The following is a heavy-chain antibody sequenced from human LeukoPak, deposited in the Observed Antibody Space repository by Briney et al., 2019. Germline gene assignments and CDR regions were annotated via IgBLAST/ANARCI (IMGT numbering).Heavy chain of an antibody. Sequence: GGSLRLSCAASGFTFSSYWMHWVRQAPGKGLVWVSRINSDGSSTSYADSVKGRFTISRDNAKSTLYLQMNSLRAEDTAAYYCARSGSYGLFDYWGQGTLVTVSS. CDR3: ARSGSYGLFDY. J-gene: IGHJ4*02. D-gene: IGHD1-26*01. V-gene: IGHV3-74*01. CDR2: INSDGSST. CDR1: GFTFSSYW.